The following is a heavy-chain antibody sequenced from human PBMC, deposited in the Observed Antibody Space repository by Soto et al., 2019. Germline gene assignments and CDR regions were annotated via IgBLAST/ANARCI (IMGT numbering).Heavy chain of an antibody. CDR1: GYTFTGYY. V-gene: IGHV1-2*04. CDR3: ARFREGSPPDY. CDR2: INPNSGGT. Sequence: ASVKVSCKASGYTFTGYYMHWVRQAPGQGLEWMGWINPNSGGTNYAQKFQGWVTMTRGTSISTAYMELSRLRSDDTAVYYCARFREGSPPDYWGQGTLVTVSS. J-gene: IGHJ4*02. D-gene: IGHD3-10*01.